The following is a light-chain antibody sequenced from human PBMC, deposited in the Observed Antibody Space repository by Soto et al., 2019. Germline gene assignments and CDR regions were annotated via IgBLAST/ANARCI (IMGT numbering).Light chain of an antibody. Sequence: SKSAGTLSLTPGERATLSCRASQSVDSKYLAWYQQKPGQAPRILIFAASSRATGIPDRFSGSGSGTDFTLTISRLEPGDCAVYYCQQYGYPPWTFGQGT. V-gene: IGKV3-20*01. CDR3: QQYGYPPWT. CDR2: AAS. CDR1: QSVDSKY. J-gene: IGKJ1*01.